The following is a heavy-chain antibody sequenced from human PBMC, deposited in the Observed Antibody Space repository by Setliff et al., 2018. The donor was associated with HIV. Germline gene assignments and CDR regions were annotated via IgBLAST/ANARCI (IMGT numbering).Heavy chain of an antibody. V-gene: IGHV1-69*06. Sequence: GASVKVSCKASGGTFSNYAFSWVRQAPGQGFGWVGRIIPTLATSNYAQRFQDRVTITADKSTTTAFMELSSLRSDDTAVYYCARARLGDLLFDYWGQGTLVTVSS. CDR3: ARARLGDLLFDY. D-gene: IGHD3-16*01. CDR1: GGTFSNYA. J-gene: IGHJ4*02. CDR2: IIPTLATS.